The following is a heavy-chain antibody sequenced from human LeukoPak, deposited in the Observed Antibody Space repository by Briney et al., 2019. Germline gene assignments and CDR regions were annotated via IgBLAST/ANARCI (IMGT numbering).Heavy chain of an antibody. CDR3: ARDYYGDDP. J-gene: IGHJ5*02. CDR2: ISMNGDVQ. CDR1: GFIFSDHG. Sequence: GGSLRLSCTASGFIFSDHGMTWVRQAPGKGLEWISYISMNGDVQLYSDSVKGRFTISRDDSENSLYLQMNSLRAEDTAVYFCARDYYGDDPWGQGTLVTVSS. V-gene: IGHV3-48*03. D-gene: IGHD3-10*01.